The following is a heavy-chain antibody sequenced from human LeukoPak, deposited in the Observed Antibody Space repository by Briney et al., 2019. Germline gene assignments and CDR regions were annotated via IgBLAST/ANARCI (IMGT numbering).Heavy chain of an antibody. CDR1: GGSISSYY. J-gene: IGHJ4*02. CDR2: IYYSGST. Sequence: PSETLSLTCTVSGGSISSYYWSWIRQPPGKGLEWIGYIYYSGSTNYNPSLKSRVTISVDTSKNQFSLKLSSVTAADTAVYYCARSQRRYFDYWGQGTLVTVSS. CDR3: ARSQRRYFDY. V-gene: IGHV4-59*08.